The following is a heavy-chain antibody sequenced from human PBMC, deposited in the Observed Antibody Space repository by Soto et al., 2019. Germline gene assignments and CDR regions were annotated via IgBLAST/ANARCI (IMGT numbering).Heavy chain of an antibody. CDR1: GFTFSSYA. J-gene: IGHJ6*03. Sequence: EVQLLESGGGLVQSGGSLRLSCAASGFTFSSYAMSWVRQAPGKGLEWVSGISGSGGRTYYADSVKGRFTISRDNSKNTLYLQMNSLRAEDTALYYCAKDLRGDYYYYMDVWGKGTTVTVSS. D-gene: IGHD3-10*01. CDR2: ISGSGGRT. V-gene: IGHV3-23*01. CDR3: AKDLRGDYYYYMDV.